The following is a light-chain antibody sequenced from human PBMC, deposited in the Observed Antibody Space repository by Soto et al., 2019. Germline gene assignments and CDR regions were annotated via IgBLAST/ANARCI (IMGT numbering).Light chain of an antibody. CDR2: GAF. CDR3: QYYGNSPLT. V-gene: IGKV3-20*01. J-gene: IGKJ1*01. Sequence: EIVLTQSPGTLSLSPGERATLSCRASQSVSSSYLAWYQQKPGQPPRLLIYGAFNRATGIPDRFSGGGSGTDFTLTITRLEPEDFAVYYCQYYGNSPLTFGQGTKVDIK. CDR1: QSVSSSY.